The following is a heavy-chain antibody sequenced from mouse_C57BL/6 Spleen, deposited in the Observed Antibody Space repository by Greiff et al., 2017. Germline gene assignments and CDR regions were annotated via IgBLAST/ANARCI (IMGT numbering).Heavy chain of an antibody. J-gene: IGHJ4*01. CDR2: IWSDGST. V-gene: IGHV2-6-1*01. Sequence: QVQLKESGPGLVAPSQSLSITCTVSGFSLTSYGVHWVRQPPGKGLEWLVVIWSDGSTTYNSALKSRLSISKDNSKSQVFLKMNSLQTDDTAMYYGARHGPVVIIDAMDYWGQGTSVTVSS. CDR3: ARHGPVVIIDAMDY. CDR1: GFSLTSYG.